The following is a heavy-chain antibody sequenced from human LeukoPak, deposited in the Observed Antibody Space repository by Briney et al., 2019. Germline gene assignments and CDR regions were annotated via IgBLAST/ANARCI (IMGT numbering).Heavy chain of an antibody. CDR2: LNPNSGGT. CDR3: ARDLDNYSGSGSYYNGDPLFQH. Sequence: AASVKVSCKASGYIFTGFCIHWVRQAPGQGLEWMGWLNPNSGGTNYAQNFQGRVTMTRDTSISTGYMELSRLRSDDTAVYYCARDLDNYSGSGSYYNGDPLFQHWGQGTLVTVSS. V-gene: IGHV1-2*02. J-gene: IGHJ1*01. CDR1: GYIFTGFC. D-gene: IGHD3-10*01.